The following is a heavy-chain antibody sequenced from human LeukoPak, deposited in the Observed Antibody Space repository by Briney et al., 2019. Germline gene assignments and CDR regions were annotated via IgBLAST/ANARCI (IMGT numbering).Heavy chain of an antibody. V-gene: IGHV5-51*01. CDR2: IYPGDSDT. CDR1: GYRFNSYW. CDR3: ANLLSGSPPQSPDY. J-gene: IGHJ4*02. D-gene: IGHD1-26*01. Sequence: GESLKISCKGSGYRFNSYWIAWVRQMPGKGLEWVGVIYPGDSDTRYGPSFQGQVFISVDNSISTAYLHWNSLKASDTAMYYCANLLSGSPPQSPDYWGQGTLVTVAS.